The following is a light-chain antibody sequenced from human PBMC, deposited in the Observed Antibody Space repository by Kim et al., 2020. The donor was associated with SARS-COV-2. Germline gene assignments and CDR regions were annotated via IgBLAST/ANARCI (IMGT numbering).Light chain of an antibody. J-gene: IGLJ2*01. CDR2: GKN. CDR3: NSRDSSDNAL. CDR1: SLRSYY. Sequence: VALGQTVTITCQGDSLRSYYATWYQQKPGQAPILVIYGKNNRPSGIPDRFSGSSSGNTASLTITGTQAGDEADYYCNSRDSSDNALLGGGTQLTVL. V-gene: IGLV3-19*01.